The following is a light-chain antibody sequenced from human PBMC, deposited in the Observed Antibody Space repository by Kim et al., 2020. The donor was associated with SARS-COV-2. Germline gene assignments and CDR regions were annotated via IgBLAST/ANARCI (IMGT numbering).Light chain of an antibody. CDR3: QQYGNSRWT. CDR2: GAS. V-gene: IGKV3-20*01. J-gene: IGKJ1*01. CDR1: QSVSSSY. Sequence: SPGERATLSCRASQSVSSSYLAWYQKKSGQAPRLLIYGASSWATGIPDRFSGGGSGTDFTLTISRLEPEDFAVYYCQQYGNSRWTFGQGTKVDIK.